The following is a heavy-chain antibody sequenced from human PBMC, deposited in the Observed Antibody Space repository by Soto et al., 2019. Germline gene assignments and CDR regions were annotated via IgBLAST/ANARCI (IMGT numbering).Heavy chain of an antibody. D-gene: IGHD1-1*01. CDR3: ARLNWNFGEREYSFDY. V-gene: IGHV4-30-4*01. J-gene: IGHJ4*02. CDR1: GGPINSPDYY. CDR2: LYFSGST. Sequence: SETLSLTCNVSGGPINSPDYYWTWIRQSPGKGLEWIGYLYFSGSTQYNPSLRSRITISVDTSKNQFSLNLSSVTAADTAVYYCARLNWNFGEREYSFDYWGQGTLVTVSS.